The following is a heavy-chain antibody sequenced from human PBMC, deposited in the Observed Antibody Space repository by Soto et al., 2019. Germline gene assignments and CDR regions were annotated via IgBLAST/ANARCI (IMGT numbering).Heavy chain of an antibody. CDR2: INPNSGGT. Sequence: ASVKVSCKASGGTFSSYAISWVRQAPGQGLEWMGWINPNSGGTNYAQKFQGRVTMTRDTSISTAYMELSRLRSDDTAVYYCARADDIVVVPAAADYWGQGTLVTVSS. CDR3: ARADDIVVVPAAADY. CDR1: GGTFSSYA. J-gene: IGHJ4*02. D-gene: IGHD2-2*01. V-gene: IGHV1-2*02.